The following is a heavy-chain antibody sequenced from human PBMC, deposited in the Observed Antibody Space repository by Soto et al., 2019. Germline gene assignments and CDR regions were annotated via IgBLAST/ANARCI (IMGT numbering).Heavy chain of an antibody. J-gene: IGHJ4*02. Sequence: GSLRLSCAASGFTFSNHAMSRVRQAPGKGLEWVSAISGSGGSTYYADSVKGRFTISRDNSKNTLYLQMNSLRAEDTAVYYCAKGVDYDILTGYWYYFDYWGQGTLVTVSS. CDR2: ISGSGGST. CDR3: AKGVDYDILTGYWYYFDY. D-gene: IGHD3-9*01. CDR1: GFTFSNHA. V-gene: IGHV3-23*01.